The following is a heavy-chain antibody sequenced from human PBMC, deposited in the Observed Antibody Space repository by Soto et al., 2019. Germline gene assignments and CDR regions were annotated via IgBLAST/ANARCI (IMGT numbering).Heavy chain of an antibody. V-gene: IGHV3-23*01. Sequence: XGSLRLSCAASGFTFSSYAMSWVRQAPGKGLEWVSAISGSGGSTYYADSVKGRFTISRDNSKNTLYLQMNSLRAEDTAVYYCAKASGYDSYNWFDHWGQGTLVTVSS. CDR1: GFTFSSYA. D-gene: IGHD5-12*01. CDR3: AKASGYDSYNWFDH. CDR2: ISGSGGST. J-gene: IGHJ5*02.